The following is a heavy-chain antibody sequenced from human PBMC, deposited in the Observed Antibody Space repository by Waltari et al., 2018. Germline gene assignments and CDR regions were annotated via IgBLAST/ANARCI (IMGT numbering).Heavy chain of an antibody. D-gene: IGHD6-19*01. V-gene: IGHV1-69*12. CDR1: GGTFSSYA. CDR2: IIPIFGTE. J-gene: IGHJ4*02. Sequence: QVQLVQSGAEVKKPGSSVKVSCKASGGTFSSYAISWVRQAPGQGLEWMGGIIPIFGTENYAQKFQGRVTITADESTSTAYMELSSLRSEDTAVYYCARDVVAVAARRKGGDYFDYWGQGTLVTVSS. CDR3: ARDVVAVAARRKGGDYFDY.